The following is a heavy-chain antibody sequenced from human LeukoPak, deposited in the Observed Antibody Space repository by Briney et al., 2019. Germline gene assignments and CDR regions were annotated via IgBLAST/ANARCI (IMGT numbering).Heavy chain of an antibody. CDR2: IFYSGNT. CDR1: GGSISTYY. D-gene: IGHD3-10*01. Sequence: SETLSLTCTVSGGSISTYYWSWIRRPPGKGLEWIGYIFYSGNTNYNPSLKSRVTISVDTSKNQFSLKLSSVTAADTAVYYCARTYYYGSGSPLPFDYWGQGTLVTVSS. J-gene: IGHJ4*02. V-gene: IGHV4-59*01. CDR3: ARTYYYGSGSPLPFDY.